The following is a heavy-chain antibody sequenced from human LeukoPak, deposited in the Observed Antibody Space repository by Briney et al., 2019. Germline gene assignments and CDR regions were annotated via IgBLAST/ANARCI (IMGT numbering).Heavy chain of an antibody. CDR2: IKQDGSEK. Sequence: GGSLRLSCAASGFTFSSYWMSWVRQAPGKGLEWVANIKQDGSEKYYVDSVKGRFTISRDNAKNSLYLQMNSLRAEDTAVYYCAGTVVTPRYYYGMDVWGQGTLVTVSS. CDR3: AGTVVTPRYYYGMDV. J-gene: IGHJ6*02. CDR1: GFTFSSYW. V-gene: IGHV3-7*01. D-gene: IGHD4-23*01.